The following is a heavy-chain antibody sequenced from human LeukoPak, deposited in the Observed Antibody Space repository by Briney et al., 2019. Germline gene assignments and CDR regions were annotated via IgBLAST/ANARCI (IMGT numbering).Heavy chain of an antibody. J-gene: IGHJ4*02. CDR1: GFTFSSYA. CDR3: ARDASPVEFDY. Sequence: SGGSLRLSCAASGFTFSSYAMHWVRQAPGKGLEWVAVISYDGSNKYYADSVKGRFTISRDNSKNTLYLQMNSLRAEDTAVYYCARDASPVEFDYWGQGTLVTVSS. V-gene: IGHV3-30-3*01. CDR2: ISYDGSNK.